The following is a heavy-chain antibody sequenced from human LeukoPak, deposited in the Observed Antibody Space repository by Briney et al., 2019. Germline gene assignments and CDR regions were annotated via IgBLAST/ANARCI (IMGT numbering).Heavy chain of an antibody. CDR3: AAVPAATYYYYGMDV. Sequence: ASVKVSCKASGGTFSSYAISWVRQAPGQGLEWMGRIIPILGIANYAQKLQGRVTMTTDTSTSTAYMELRSLRSDDTAVYYCAAVPAATYYYYGMDVWGQGTTVTVSS. CDR1: GGTFSSYA. CDR2: IIPILGIA. D-gene: IGHD2-2*01. J-gene: IGHJ6*02. V-gene: IGHV1-69*04.